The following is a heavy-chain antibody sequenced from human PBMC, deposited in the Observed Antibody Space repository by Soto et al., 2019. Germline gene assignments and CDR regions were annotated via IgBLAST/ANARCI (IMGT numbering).Heavy chain of an antibody. V-gene: IGHV3-23*01. Sequence: GGSLRLSCAASGFTFSSYAMSWVRQAPGKGLEWVSAISGSGGSTYYADSVKGRFTIYRDNSKNTLYLQMNSLRAEDTAGYYCAKENSVSKYLQLWFPLDYWGQGTLVTVSS. CDR3: AKENSVSKYLQLWFPLDY. CDR1: GFTFSSYA. J-gene: IGHJ4*02. D-gene: IGHD5-18*01. CDR2: ISGSGGST.